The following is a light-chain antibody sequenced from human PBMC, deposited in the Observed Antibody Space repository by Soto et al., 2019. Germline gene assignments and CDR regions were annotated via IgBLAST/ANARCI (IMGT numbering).Light chain of an antibody. CDR2: DAS. Sequence: DIQMTQSPSTLSAAVGDRVTITCRASQSASLWLAWYQQRPGEAPNLLIYDASSLKSGVPSRFSGSGSGTEFTLTISSLQTDDIATYYCQHYNGYPRAFGQGTKVDIK. V-gene: IGKV1-5*01. CDR3: QHYNGYPRA. J-gene: IGKJ1*01. CDR1: QSASLW.